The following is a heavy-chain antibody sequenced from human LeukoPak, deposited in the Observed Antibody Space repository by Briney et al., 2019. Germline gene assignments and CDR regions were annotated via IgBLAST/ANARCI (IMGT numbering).Heavy chain of an antibody. J-gene: IGHJ3*02. CDR2: ISYDGSNK. CDR1: GFTVSSNY. D-gene: IGHD3-22*01. V-gene: IGHV3-30-3*01. Sequence: PGGSLRLSCAASGFTVSSNYMSWVRQAPGKGLEWVAVISYDGSNKYYADSVKGRFTISRDNSKNTLYLQMNSLRAEDTAVYYCARDPRIVELKTFDIWGQGTMVTVSS. CDR3: ARDPRIVELKTFDI.